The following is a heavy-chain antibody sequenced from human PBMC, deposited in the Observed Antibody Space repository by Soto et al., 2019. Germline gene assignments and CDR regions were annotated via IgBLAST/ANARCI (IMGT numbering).Heavy chain of an antibody. CDR2: ISGSGSTI. V-gene: IGHV3-23*01. CDR3: AKAFYYYASSGYYYFDY. Sequence: GGSLRLSCAASGFTFSSYAVSWVRQAPGKGPEWISSISGSGSTIYYADSVKGRFTISRDNSKNTLYLQMSSLRAEDTAVYYCAKAFYYYASSGYYYFDYWGQGTLVTVYS. J-gene: IGHJ4*02. D-gene: IGHD3-22*01. CDR1: GFTFSSYA.